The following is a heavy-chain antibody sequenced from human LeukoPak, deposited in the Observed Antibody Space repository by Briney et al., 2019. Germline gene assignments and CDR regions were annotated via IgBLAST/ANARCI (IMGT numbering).Heavy chain of an antibody. V-gene: IGHV4-39*01. CDR2: IYYSGST. CDR1: GGSISSSSYY. D-gene: IGHD4-23*01. J-gene: IGHJ5*02. CDR3: ARHDYGGVNWFDP. Sequence: SETLSLTCTVSGGSISSSSYYWGWIRQPPGKGLEGIGSIYYSGSTYYNPSHKSRVTISVDTSKKQFSLKLSSVTAADTAVYYCARHDYGGVNWFDPWGQGTLVTVSS.